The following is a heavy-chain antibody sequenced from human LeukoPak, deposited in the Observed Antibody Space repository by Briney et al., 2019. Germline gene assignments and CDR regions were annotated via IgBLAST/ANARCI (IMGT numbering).Heavy chain of an antibody. CDR1: GGSISSSSFY. CDR3: ARAGDSSGWFYFDY. J-gene: IGHJ4*02. V-gene: IGHV4-39*01. CDR2: IYYTGTT. Sequence: PSETLSLTCTVSGGSISSSSFYWGWIRQPPGKGPEWIGSIYYTGTTYYSPSLKSRVTISVDTSKNQFSLKLTSVTAADTAVYYCARAGDSSGWFYFDYWGQGTLVTVSS. D-gene: IGHD6-19*01.